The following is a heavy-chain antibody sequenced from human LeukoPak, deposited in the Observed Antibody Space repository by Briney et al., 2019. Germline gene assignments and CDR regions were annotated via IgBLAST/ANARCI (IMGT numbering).Heavy chain of an antibody. D-gene: IGHD6-19*01. J-gene: IGHJ4*02. Sequence: GGSLGLSCAASGFTFSSYSMNWVRQAPGKGLEWVSSISSSSSYIYYADSVKGRFTISRDNAKNSLHLQMNSLRAEDTAVYYCARVLAVAGGYWGQGTLVTVSS. CDR2: ISSSSSYI. CDR3: ARVLAVAGGY. V-gene: IGHV3-21*01. CDR1: GFTFSSYS.